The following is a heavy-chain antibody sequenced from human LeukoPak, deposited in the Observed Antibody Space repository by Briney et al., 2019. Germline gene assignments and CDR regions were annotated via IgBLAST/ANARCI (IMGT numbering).Heavy chain of an antibody. J-gene: IGHJ4*02. Sequence: GGSLRLSCAASGFTFSSYAMSWVRQAPGKGLEWVSAISGSGGSTYYADSVKGRFTISRDNSKNALYLQMNSLRAEDTAVYYCAKSDYGDYNYFDYWGQGTLVTVSS. CDR3: AKSDYGDYNYFDY. CDR2: ISGSGGST. V-gene: IGHV3-23*01. CDR1: GFTFSSYA. D-gene: IGHD4-17*01.